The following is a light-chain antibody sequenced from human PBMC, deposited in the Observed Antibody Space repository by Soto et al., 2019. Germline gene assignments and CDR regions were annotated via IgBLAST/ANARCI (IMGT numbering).Light chain of an antibody. CDR1: LGISRW. CDR3: QQAYSFPLT. Sequence: DIQMTQSPPSVSASVGDRVTITCRASLGISRWLGWYQQKPGEAPKLLIYAASTLESGVPSRFSGSGSGTEFTLTITSLQSEDFATYFCQQAYSFPLTFGGGTKVEIQ. CDR2: AAS. V-gene: IGKV1D-12*01. J-gene: IGKJ4*01.